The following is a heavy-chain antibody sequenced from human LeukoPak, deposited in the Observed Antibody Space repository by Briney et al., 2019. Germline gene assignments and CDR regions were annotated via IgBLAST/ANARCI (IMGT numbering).Heavy chain of an antibody. V-gene: IGHV1-24*01. Sequence: ASVKVSCKVSGYTLTELSMHWVRQAPGKGLEWMGGFDPEDGETIYAQKFQGRVTMTEDTSTDTAYMELSSLRSEGTAVYYCATDRYHSSGWYRFGYWGQGTLVTVSS. J-gene: IGHJ4*02. CDR3: ATDRYHSSGWYRFGY. CDR1: GYTLTELS. CDR2: FDPEDGET. D-gene: IGHD6-19*01.